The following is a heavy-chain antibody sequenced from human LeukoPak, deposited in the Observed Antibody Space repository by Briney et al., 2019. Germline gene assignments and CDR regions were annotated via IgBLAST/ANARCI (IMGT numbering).Heavy chain of an antibody. V-gene: IGHV3-43*02. J-gene: IGHJ4*02. CDR1: GFTFDDYA. Sequence: PGGSLRLSCAASGFTFDDYAMHWVRQAPGKGLEWVSLISGDGGSTYYADSVKGRFTISRDNAKNSLYLQMNSLRDEDTGVYYCARDNGDYWGQGTLVTVSS. CDR3: ARDNGDY. CDR2: ISGDGGST.